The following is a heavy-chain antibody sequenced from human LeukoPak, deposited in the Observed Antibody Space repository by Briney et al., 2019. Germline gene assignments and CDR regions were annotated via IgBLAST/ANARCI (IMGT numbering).Heavy chain of an antibody. J-gene: IGHJ4*03. V-gene: IGHV3-15*01. Sequence: GGSLRLSCAASGFTFSNAWMSWVRQAPGEGLEWVGRIKSKTDGGTADYAAPVKGRFSISRDDSKNTLDLQMNSLKTEDTAVYYCTTRGSSGGYYFDYWGQGTTVTVSS. CDR2: IKSKTDGGTA. CDR3: TTRGSSGGYYFDY. D-gene: IGHD2-15*01. CDR1: GFTFSNAW.